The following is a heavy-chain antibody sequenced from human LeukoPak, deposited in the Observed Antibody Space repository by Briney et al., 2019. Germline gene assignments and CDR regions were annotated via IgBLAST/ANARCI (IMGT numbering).Heavy chain of an antibody. Sequence: GGSLRLSCAASGFTFSSYAMHWVRQAPGKGLEWVAFIRDGGSERYYADFVKGRFTVSRDNSKNTLYLQMDSLRTEDTAVYYCAKVPHSWGLFDSWGQGTLVTVSS. V-gene: IGHV3-30*02. J-gene: IGHJ4*02. CDR2: IRDGGSER. D-gene: IGHD7-27*01. CDR3: AKVPHSWGLFDS. CDR1: GFTFSSYA.